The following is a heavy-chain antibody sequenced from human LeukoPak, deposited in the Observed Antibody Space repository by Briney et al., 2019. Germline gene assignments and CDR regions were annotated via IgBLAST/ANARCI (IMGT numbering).Heavy chain of an antibody. CDR3: ATDWAWGGFEH. J-gene: IGHJ4*02. CDR1: GFSVDYNY. D-gene: IGHD3-16*01. V-gene: IGHV3-74*01. CDR2: IKTDGSST. Sequence: GGSLRLSCAASGFSVDYNYMTWVRQAPGKGLMWVSRIKTDGSSTYYADSVKGRFTVSRDNAKSTLYLQMNSVRAEDTAVYYCATDWAWGGFEHWGQGALVTVSS.